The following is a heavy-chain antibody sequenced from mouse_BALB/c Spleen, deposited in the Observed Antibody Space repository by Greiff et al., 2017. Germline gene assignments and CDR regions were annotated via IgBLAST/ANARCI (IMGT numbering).Heavy chain of an antibody. J-gene: IGHJ4*01. V-gene: IGHV5-17*02. D-gene: IGHD2-1*01. Sequence: EVKLVESGGGLVQPGGSLKLSCAASGFTFSSFGMHWVRQAPEKGLEWVAYISSGSSTIYYADTVKGRFTISRDNPKNTLFLQMTSLRSEDTAMYYCARRGYDNYENYAMDYWGQGTSVTVSS. CDR2: ISSGSSTI. CDR1: GFTFSSFG. CDR3: ARRGYDNYENYAMDY.